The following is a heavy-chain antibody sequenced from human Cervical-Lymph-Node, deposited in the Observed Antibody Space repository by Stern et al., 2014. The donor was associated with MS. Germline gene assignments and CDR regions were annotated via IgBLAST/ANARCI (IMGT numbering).Heavy chain of an antibody. J-gene: IGHJ4*02. CDR3: GTKGGYVRGAIPDF. V-gene: IGHV3-15*01. CDR2: IKSYGDGGTV. D-gene: IGHD3-10*02. CDR1: GFPFNNAW. Sequence: EVQLVESGGGFVKPGGSLRLSCAASGFPFNNAWMTWVRQAPGKGLEWVGHIKSYGDGGTVDYAAPFKGRFTMSRDDAKNTLYLQLNSLETEDTGVYYCGTKGGYVRGAIPDFWGQGTLVTVSS.